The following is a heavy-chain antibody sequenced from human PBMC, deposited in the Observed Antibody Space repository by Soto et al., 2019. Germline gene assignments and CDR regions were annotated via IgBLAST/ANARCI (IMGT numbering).Heavy chain of an antibody. CDR1: GYTFTGYY. V-gene: IGHV1-2*02. D-gene: IGHD2-15*01. CDR3: ARDLAKGGGSAGFDY. Sequence: QVQLVQSGAEVKKPGASVKVSCKASGYTFTGYYIHWVRQAPGQGFEWMGWINPNSGGTKYPQKFQGRVTMTRDTSIRTVYMSLTGLKSDDTAVYFCARDLAKGGGSAGFDYWGQGTLVAVSS. CDR2: INPNSGGT. J-gene: IGHJ4*02.